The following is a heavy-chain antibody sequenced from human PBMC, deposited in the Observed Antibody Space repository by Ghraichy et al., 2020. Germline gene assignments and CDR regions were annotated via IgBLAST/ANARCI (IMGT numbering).Heavy chain of an antibody. J-gene: IGHJ6*03. D-gene: IGHD3-10*01. CDR2: IYYSGST. Sequence: SETLSLTCTVSGGSISSGDYYWSWIRQPPGKGLEWIGYIYYSGSTYYNPSLKSRVTISVDTSKNQFSLKLSSVTAADTAVYYCARGSVATSFGVYYYYYMDVWGKGTTVTVSS. CDR1: GGSISSGDYY. CDR3: ARGSVATSFGVYYYYYMDV. V-gene: IGHV4-30-4*01.